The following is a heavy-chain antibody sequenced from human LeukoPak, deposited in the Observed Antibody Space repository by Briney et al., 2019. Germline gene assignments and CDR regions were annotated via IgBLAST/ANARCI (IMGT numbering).Heavy chain of an antibody. Sequence: SVKVSCKASGGTFSSYAISWVRQAPGQGLEWMGGIILIFGTANYAQKFQGRVTITADESTSTAYMELSSLRSEDTAVYYCARSNCGGDCYSFNYWGQGTLVTVSS. CDR3: ARSNCGGDCYSFNY. J-gene: IGHJ4*02. D-gene: IGHD2-21*02. CDR2: IILIFGTA. CDR1: GGTFSSYA. V-gene: IGHV1-69*13.